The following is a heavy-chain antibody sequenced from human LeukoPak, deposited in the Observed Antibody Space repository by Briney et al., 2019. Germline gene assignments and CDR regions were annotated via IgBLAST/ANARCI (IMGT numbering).Heavy chain of an antibody. D-gene: IGHD2-21*01. V-gene: IGHV4-38-2*02. J-gene: IGHJ4*02. CDR3: ARAHSFTPFDY. CDR1: GYSISSGYY. Sequence: SETLSLTCTVSGYSISSGYYWGWIRQPPGKGLEWIGSIYHSGITYYNPSLKSRVTISVDTSKNQFSLKLSSVTAADTAVYYCARAHSFTPFDYWGQGTLVTVSS. CDR2: IYHSGIT.